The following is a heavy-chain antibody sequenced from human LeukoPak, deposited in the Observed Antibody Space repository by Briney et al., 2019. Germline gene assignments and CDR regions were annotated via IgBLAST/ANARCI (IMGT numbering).Heavy chain of an antibody. CDR2: IIPIFGTA. CDR1: GGTFSSYA. Sequence: SVKVSCKASGGTFSSYAISWVRQAPGQGLEWMGGIIPIFGTANYAQKFQGRVTITTDESTSTAYMELSSLRSEDTAVYYCASRPWSCGGDCYDYWGQGTLVTVSS. V-gene: IGHV1-69*05. CDR3: ASRPWSCGGDCYDY. J-gene: IGHJ4*02. D-gene: IGHD2-21*01.